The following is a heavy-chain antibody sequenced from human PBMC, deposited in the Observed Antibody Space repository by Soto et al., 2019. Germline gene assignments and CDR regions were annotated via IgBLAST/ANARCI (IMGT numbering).Heavy chain of an antibody. CDR1: GYTFTSYG. CDR3: ARLSRLAYCGGDCYGDNWFDP. J-gene: IGHJ5*02. V-gene: IGHV1-18*01. CDR2: ISAYNGNT. Sequence: ASVKVSCKASGYTFTSYGISWVRQAPGQGLEWMGWISAYNGNTNYAQKLQGRVTMTTDTSTGTAYMELRSLRSDDTAVYYCARLSRLAYCGGDCYGDNWFDPWGQGTLVTVSS. D-gene: IGHD2-21*02.